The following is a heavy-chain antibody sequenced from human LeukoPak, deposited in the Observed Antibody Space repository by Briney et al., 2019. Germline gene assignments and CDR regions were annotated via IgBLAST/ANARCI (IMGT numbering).Heavy chain of an antibody. V-gene: IGHV3-30*18. J-gene: IGHJ3*02. CDR1: GFTFSSYG. CDR2: ISYDGSNK. CDR3: AKDRAPGYSSLYGAFDI. Sequence: GGSLRLSCAASGFTFSSYGMHWVRQAPGKGLEWVAVISYDGSNKYYADSVKGRFTISRDNSKNTLYLQMNSLRAEDTAVYYCAKDRAPGYSSLYGAFDIWGQGTMVTVSS. D-gene: IGHD5-18*01.